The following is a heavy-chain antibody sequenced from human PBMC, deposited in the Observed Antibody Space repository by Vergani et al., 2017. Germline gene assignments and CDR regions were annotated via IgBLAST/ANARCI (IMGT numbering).Heavy chain of an antibody. CDR2: ISYDGSNK. V-gene: IGHV3-30*18. CDR3: AKDKPACCGGDCSNGGAFDI. CDR1: GFTFSSYG. J-gene: IGHJ3*02. Sequence: QVQLVESGGGVVQPGRSLRLSCAASGFTFSSYGMHWVRQAPGKGLEWVAVISYDGSNKYYADSVKGRFTISRDNSKNTLYLQMNSLRAEDTAVYYCAKDKPACCGGDCSNGGAFDIWGQGTMVTVSS. D-gene: IGHD2-21*02.